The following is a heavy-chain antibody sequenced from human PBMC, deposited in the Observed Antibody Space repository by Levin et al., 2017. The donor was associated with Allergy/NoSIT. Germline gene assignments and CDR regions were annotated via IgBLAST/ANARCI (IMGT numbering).Heavy chain of an antibody. V-gene: IGHV3-11*01. CDR3: ARDCRGCSGGYPDY. CDR2: ISNSGSTI. CDR1: RFTFSDYY. J-gene: IGHJ4*02. D-gene: IGHD2-15*01. Sequence: LSLTCAASRFTFSDYYMSWIRQAPGKGLEWVSYISNSGSTIYYADSVKGRFTISRDNPKNSLYLQMNSLRADDTAVYYCARDCRGCSGGYPDYWGQGTLVTVSS.